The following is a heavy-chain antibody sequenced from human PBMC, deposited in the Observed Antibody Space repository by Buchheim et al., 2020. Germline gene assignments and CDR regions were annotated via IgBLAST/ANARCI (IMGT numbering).Heavy chain of an antibody. J-gene: IGHJ6*03. CDR1: GGSVSSGSYY. Sequence: QVQLQESGPGLVKPSETLSLTCTVSGGSVSSGSYYWSWIRQPPGKGLEWIGYIYYSGSTNYNPSLKSRVTISVDTSKNQFSLKLSSVTAADTAVYYCARVVCSSTSYFGHWGYYMDVWGKGTT. D-gene: IGHD2-2*01. CDR2: IYYSGST. V-gene: IGHV4-61*01. CDR3: ARVVCSSTSYFGHWGYYMDV.